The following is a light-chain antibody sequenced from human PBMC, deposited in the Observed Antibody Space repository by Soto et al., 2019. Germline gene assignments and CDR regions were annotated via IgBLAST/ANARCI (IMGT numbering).Light chain of an antibody. CDR3: SSYTSSSTLV. CDR2: DVS. V-gene: IGLV2-14*01. J-gene: IGLJ2*01. CDR1: SSDVGGYNY. Sequence: QSVLTQPASVSGSPGQSITISCTGTSSDVGGYNYVSWYQQHPGKAPQLMIYDVSNRPSGVSNRFSGSKSGNTASLTISGLQAEDEADYYFSSYTSSSTLVFGGGTKLTVL.